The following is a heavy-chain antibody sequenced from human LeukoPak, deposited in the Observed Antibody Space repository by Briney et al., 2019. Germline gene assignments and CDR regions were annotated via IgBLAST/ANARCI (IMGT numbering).Heavy chain of an antibody. CDR3: ARFTYDSSGSNYYFDY. Sequence: PSETLSLTCTVSGGSITGYYWNWIRQPPGQGLEWIGYIYYSGTTNYSPSLNSRVTMSVDTSKNQFSLKLSSVTAADTAVYYCARFTYDSSGSNYYFDYWGQGTLVTVSS. J-gene: IGHJ4*02. D-gene: IGHD3-22*01. V-gene: IGHV4-59*01. CDR2: IYYSGTT. CDR1: GGSITGYY.